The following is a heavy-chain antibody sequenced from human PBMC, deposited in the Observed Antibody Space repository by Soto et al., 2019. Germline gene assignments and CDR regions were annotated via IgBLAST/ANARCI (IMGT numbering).Heavy chain of an antibody. CDR1: GRSMSINY. CDR3: ASYRGALYFES. Sequence: PSETLSLTCSVSGRSMSINYWSWIRQSPDKGLEWLGYVFYGGTDYNPSLGGRVGMSVETSKSQFSLKLTSVTVADTAVYYCASYRGALYFESWGPGILVTVSS. D-gene: IGHD3-16*01. V-gene: IGHV4-59*01. CDR2: VFYGGT. J-gene: IGHJ4*02.